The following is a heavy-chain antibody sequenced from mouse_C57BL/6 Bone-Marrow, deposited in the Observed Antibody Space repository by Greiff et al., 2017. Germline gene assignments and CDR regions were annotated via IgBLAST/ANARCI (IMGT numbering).Heavy chain of an antibody. CDR3: SRSRVGNYHYFDY. D-gene: IGHD2-1*01. V-gene: IGHV1-49*01. Sequence: LQQSGAELVRPGSSVKLSCKASYFAFMASAMHWVKQRPGHGLEWIGSFTMYSDATEYSENFKGKATLTANPSSSTAYMELSSLTSEDSAVYYCSRSRVGNYHYFDYWGQGTTLTVSS. CDR2: FTMYSDAT. CDR1: YFAFMASA. J-gene: IGHJ2*01.